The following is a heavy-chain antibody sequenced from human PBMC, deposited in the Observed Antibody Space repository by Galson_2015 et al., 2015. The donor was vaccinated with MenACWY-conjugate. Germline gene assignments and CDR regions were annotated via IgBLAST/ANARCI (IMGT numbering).Heavy chain of an antibody. D-gene: IGHD2-21*01. CDR2: IRGSNDDT. CDR3: AFRSALVWYYFDF. V-gene: IGHV3-23*01. Sequence: SLRLSCAGSGFTFSTYAMSWVRQAPGKGLEWVSAIRGSNDDTYYADSVKGRFTISRDNSKNTVYLQINSLTAEDTAVYYCAFRSALVWYYFDFWGQGTLVTVSS. J-gene: IGHJ4*02. CDR1: GFTFSTYA.